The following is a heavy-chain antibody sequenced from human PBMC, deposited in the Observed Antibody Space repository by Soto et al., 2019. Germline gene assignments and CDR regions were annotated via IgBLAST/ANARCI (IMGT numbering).Heavy chain of an antibody. CDR3: AKVLPPYDVWSGDYCSYYGMDV. J-gene: IGHJ6*02. CDR1: GFTFSSYA. CDR2: ISGSGGST. D-gene: IGHD3-3*01. Sequence: GSLRLSCAASGFTFSSYALSWVRQAPGKGLEWVSAISGSGGSTYYADSVKGRFTISRDNSKNTLCLQIKSLRAEDMDGYCGAKVLPPYDVWSGDYCSYYGMDVWGQGTPVTVSS. V-gene: IGHV3-23*01.